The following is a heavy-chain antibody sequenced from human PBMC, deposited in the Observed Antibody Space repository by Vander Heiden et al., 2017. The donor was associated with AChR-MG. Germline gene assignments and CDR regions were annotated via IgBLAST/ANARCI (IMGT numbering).Heavy chain of an antibody. CDR2: FDPEDGET. V-gene: IGHV1-24*01. J-gene: IGHJ4*02. Sequence: QVQLVQSGAEVNQPGASVTVSCKVSGYTLTELSMHWVRQAPGKGLEWMGGFDPEDGETIYEQKFQGRVTMTEDTSTDTAYMELSSLRSEDTAVYYCATLGYSYGNNDYWGQGTLVTVSS. CDR1: GYTLTELS. D-gene: IGHD5-18*01. CDR3: ATLGYSYGNNDY.